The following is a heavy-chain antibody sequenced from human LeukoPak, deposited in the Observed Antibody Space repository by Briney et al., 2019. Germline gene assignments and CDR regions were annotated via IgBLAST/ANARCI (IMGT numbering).Heavy chain of an antibody. Sequence: GGSLRLSCAASGFTFSSYAMSWVRQAPGKGLEWVSAISGSGGTTYYAGSVKGRFSISRDNSKNTLYLQMNSLRAEDTAEYYCAKDGTIFGVVIIASWGQGTLVTVSS. CDR2: ISGSGGTT. V-gene: IGHV3-23*01. D-gene: IGHD3-3*01. J-gene: IGHJ5*02. CDR1: GFTFSSYA. CDR3: AKDGTIFGVVIIAS.